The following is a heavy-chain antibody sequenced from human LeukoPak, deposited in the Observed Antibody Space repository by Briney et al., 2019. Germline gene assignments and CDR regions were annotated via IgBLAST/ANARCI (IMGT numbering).Heavy chain of an antibody. Sequence: SETLSLTCTVSGGSISSSTYYWGWIRQPPGKGLEWIGSLFYSGITYYNPSLRSRVTISVDTSKNQFSLKLSSVTAVDTAVYYCARQDSSAWGRVDYWGQGILVTVSS. D-gene: IGHD6-25*01. CDR2: LFYSGIT. CDR1: GGSISSSTYY. J-gene: IGHJ4*02. V-gene: IGHV4-39*01. CDR3: ARQDSSAWGRVDY.